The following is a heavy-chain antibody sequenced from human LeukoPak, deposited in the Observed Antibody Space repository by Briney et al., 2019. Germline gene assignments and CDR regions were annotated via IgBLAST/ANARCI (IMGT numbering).Heavy chain of an antibody. CDR2: ISGSGGST. J-gene: IGHJ4*02. Sequence: GVSLRLSCAASGFTFSSYAMSWVRQAPGKGLEWVSAISGSGGSTYYADSVKGRFTISRDNSKNTLYLQMNSLRAEDTAVYYCAKGGWFGELLYYFDYWGQGTLVTVSS. CDR1: GFTFSSYA. CDR3: AKGGWFGELLYYFDY. D-gene: IGHD3-10*01. V-gene: IGHV3-23*01.